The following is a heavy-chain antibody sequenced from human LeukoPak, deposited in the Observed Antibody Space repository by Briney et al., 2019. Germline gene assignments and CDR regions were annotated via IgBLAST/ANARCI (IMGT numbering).Heavy chain of an antibody. CDR1: GVSISSYY. J-gene: IGHJ4*02. CDR3: AREAGARTLDY. V-gene: IGHV4-59*01. CDR2: IYYSGST. Sequence: SETLSLTCTVSGVSISSYYWSWIRQPPGKGLEWIGYIYYSGSTNYNPSLKTRVTISVDTSKNQFSLKLSSVTAADTAVYYCAREAGARTLDYWGPGTLVTVSS.